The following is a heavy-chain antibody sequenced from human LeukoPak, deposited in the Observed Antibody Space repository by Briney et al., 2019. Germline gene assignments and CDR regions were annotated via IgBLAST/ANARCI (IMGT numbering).Heavy chain of an antibody. CDR1: GDSITSGSSY. Sequence: SQTLSLTCTVSGDSITSGSSYWSWIRQPAGKGLEWIGRIYTTGSTNYNPFLESRVTISADTSKNQFSLKLTSVTAADTAVYYCARVTGSVAASVWGQGTRVTVSS. J-gene: IGHJ3*01. D-gene: IGHD2-15*01. CDR2: IYTTGST. CDR3: ARVTGSVAASV. V-gene: IGHV4-61*02.